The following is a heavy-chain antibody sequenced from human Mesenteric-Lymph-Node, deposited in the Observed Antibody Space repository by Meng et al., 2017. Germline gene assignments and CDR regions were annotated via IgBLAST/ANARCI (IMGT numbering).Heavy chain of an antibody. V-gene: IGHV3-33*01. J-gene: IGHJ4*02. D-gene: IGHD1-20*01. CDR1: GFTFGTYG. Sequence: QVQLVESGGGVVQPGRSLRLSCAASGFTFGTYGMHWVRQASGKGLAWVAVIWYDGTDKFYGDSVKGRFTISRDNSKNTLFLQMNSLTVDDTAVYYCARADDNWIIIEYWGQGTLVTVSS. CDR3: ARADDNWIIIEY. CDR2: IWYDGTDK.